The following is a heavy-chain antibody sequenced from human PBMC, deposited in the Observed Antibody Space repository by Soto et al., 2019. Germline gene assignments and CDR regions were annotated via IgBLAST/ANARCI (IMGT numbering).Heavy chain of an antibody. Sequence: QIQLVQSGAEVKKPGASVKVSCKASGYTFSSYHITWVRQAPGQGLEWMGWISAYNGNTNYAQNLQGRVTMTTDPSTSTAYRELRILRSDDTAVYYCARDLPPVDYWGQGTLVTVSS. V-gene: IGHV1-18*01. CDR1: GYTFSSYH. J-gene: IGHJ4*02. CDR2: ISAYNGNT. CDR3: ARDLPPVDY.